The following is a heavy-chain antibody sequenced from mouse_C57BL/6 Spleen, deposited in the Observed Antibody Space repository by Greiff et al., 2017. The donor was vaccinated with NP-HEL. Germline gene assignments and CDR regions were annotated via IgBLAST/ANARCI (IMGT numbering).Heavy chain of an antibody. CDR3: ARKEYAMDY. J-gene: IGHJ4*01. Sequence: VQLQQSGPELVKPGASVKISCKASGYTFTDYYMNWVKQSHGKSLEWIGDINPNNGGTSYNQKFKGKATLTVDKSSSTAYMELRSLTSEDSAVYYCARKEYAMDYWGQGTSVTVSS. CDR2: INPNNGGT. CDR1: GYTFTDYY. V-gene: IGHV1-26*01.